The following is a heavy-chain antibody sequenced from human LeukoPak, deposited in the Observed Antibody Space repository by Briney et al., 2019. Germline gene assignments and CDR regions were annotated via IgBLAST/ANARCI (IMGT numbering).Heavy chain of an antibody. V-gene: IGHV1-18*01. CDR2: ISAYNGNT. J-gene: IGHJ4*02. CDR3: AVIPGYNWNDGLRDY. CDR1: GYTFTSYG. Sequence: PWASVKVSCKASGYTFTSYGISWVRQAPGQGLEWMGWISAYNGNTNYAQKLQGRVTMTTDTSTRTIYMELRSLTSDDTAVYYCAVIPGYNWNDGLRDYWGQGTLVTVSS. D-gene: IGHD1-1*01.